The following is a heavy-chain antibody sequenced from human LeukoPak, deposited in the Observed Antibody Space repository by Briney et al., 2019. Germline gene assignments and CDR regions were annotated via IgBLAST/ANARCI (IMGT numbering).Heavy chain of an antibody. V-gene: IGHV4-39*07. D-gene: IGHD1-26*01. J-gene: IGHJ5*02. CDR2: IYYSGST. Sequence: SETLSLTCTVSGGSISNSSYYWDWIRQPPGKGLEWIGSIYYSGSTYYNPSLKSRVTISVDTSKNQFSLKLSSVTAADTAVYYCARERRGVNWFDPWGQGTLVTVSS. CDR1: GGSISNSSYY. CDR3: ARERRGVNWFDP.